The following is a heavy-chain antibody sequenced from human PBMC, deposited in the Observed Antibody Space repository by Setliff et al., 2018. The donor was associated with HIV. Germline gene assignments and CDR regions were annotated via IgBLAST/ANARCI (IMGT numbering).Heavy chain of an antibody. CDR3: ARLGYVSGGFYKTPGPYYFDY. Sequence: SETLSLTCTVSGDSISTDNYHWGWIRQPPGKGLEWIGHTANTDYNPSLTSRVTISVDTSRNQFSLKLRSVTAADTAAYYCARLGYVSGGFYKTPGPYYFDYWGQGALVTVSS. CDR2: TANT. D-gene: IGHD3-10*01. CDR1: GDSISTDNYH. V-gene: IGHV4-39*01. J-gene: IGHJ4*02.